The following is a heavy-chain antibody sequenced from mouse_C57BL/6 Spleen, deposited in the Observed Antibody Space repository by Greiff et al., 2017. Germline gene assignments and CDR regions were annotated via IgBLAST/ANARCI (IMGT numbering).Heavy chain of an antibody. V-gene: IGHV5-17*01. J-gene: IGHJ1*03. CDR3: ARVADYGSTGYFDV. D-gene: IGHD1-1*01. Sequence: EVKLVESGGGSVKPGGSLKLSCAASGFTFSDYGMHWVRQAPEKGLEWVAYISSGSSTIYYADTVKGRFTISRDNAKNTLFLQMTSLRSEDTAMYYWARVADYGSTGYFDVWGTGTTVTVSS. CDR1: GFTFSDYG. CDR2: ISSGSSTI.